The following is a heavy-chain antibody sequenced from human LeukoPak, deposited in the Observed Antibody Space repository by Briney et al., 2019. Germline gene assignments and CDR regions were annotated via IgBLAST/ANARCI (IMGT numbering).Heavy chain of an antibody. J-gene: IGHJ4*02. CDR1: GYSFTSHW. Sequence: GESLKISCKGSGYSFTSHWIGWVRQMPGKGLEWMGTIYPGDSDTRYSPSFRGQVTISVDKSISTACLQWSSLKASDTAMYYCAKRHSGYDFFDYWGQGTLVTVSS. D-gene: IGHD5-12*01. CDR3: AKRHSGYDFFDY. V-gene: IGHV5-51*01. CDR2: IYPGDSDT.